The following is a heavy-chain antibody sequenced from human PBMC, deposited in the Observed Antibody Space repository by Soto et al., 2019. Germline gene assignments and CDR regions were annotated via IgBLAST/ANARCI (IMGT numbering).Heavy chain of an antibody. CDR3: ARDEYYYYYYGMDV. J-gene: IGHJ6*02. Sequence: QVQLVQSGAEVKKPGASVKVSCKASGYTFTSYAMHWVRQAPGQRLEWMRWINAGNGNTKYSQKFQGRVTITRDTSASTAYMELSSLRSEDTAVYYCARDEYYYYYYGMDVWGQGTTVTVSS. V-gene: IGHV1-3*01. CDR2: INAGNGNT. CDR1: GYTFTSYA.